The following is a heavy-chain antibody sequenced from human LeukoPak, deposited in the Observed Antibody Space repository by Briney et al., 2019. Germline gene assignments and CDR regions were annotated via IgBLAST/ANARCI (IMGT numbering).Heavy chain of an antibody. CDR3: AREFPGGYFDS. CDR1: GYTFTRYF. V-gene: IGHV1-46*01. Sequence: ASVKVSCKASGYTFTRYFLHWVRQAPGQRLEWVGIIKTGNGDTNRAQKFPGRVTMTRHTSASTVYMELSSLRSDDPAVYCCAREFPGGYFDSWGLGTLVTVSS. J-gene: IGHJ4*02. CDR2: IKTGNGDT.